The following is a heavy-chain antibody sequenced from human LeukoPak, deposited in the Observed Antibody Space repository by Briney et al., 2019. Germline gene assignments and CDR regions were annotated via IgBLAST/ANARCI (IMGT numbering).Heavy chain of an antibody. J-gene: IGHJ4*02. Sequence: PGGSLRLSCAASGFTFSSYEMNWVRQAPGKGLEWVSYISSSGSTIYYADSVKGRFTISRDNAKNSLYLQMNSLRAEDTAVYYCARDRGYYGSGSYSIFDYWGQGTLVTVSS. CDR1: GFTFSSYE. CDR2: ISSSGSTI. CDR3: ARDRGYYGSGSYSIFDY. D-gene: IGHD3-10*01. V-gene: IGHV3-48*03.